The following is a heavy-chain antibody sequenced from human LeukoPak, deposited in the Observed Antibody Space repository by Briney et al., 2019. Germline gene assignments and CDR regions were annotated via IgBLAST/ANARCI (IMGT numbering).Heavy chain of an antibody. V-gene: IGHV4-39*07. Sequence: SETLSLACTVSGDSISSSTYYWGWIRQPPGQGLEWIGSIYYTGSTYYNPSLRSRVTISIDTSNNQFSLKLSSVTAADTAVYYCARALNYYGSGSYYNYWGQGTLVTVSS. CDR1: GDSISSSTYY. J-gene: IGHJ4*02. CDR3: ARALNYYGSGSYYNY. D-gene: IGHD3-10*01. CDR2: IYYTGST.